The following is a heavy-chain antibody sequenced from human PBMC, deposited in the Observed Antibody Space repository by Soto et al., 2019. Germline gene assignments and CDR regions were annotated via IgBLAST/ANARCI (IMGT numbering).Heavy chain of an antibody. Sequence: QVQLVQSGAEVKKPGASVKVSCKASGYTFTSYGICWVRQAPGQGLEWMGWISADNGNTNYAQKLQGRVTMTTDTPTSTAYIELRSLRSDDTAVYYCARDRGSYALDYWGQGTLVTVSS. D-gene: IGHD1-26*01. J-gene: IGHJ4*02. V-gene: IGHV1-18*01. CDR3: ARDRGSYALDY. CDR2: ISADNGNT. CDR1: GYTFTSYG.